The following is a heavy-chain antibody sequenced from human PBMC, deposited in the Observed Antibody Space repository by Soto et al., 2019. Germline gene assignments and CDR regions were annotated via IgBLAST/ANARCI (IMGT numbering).Heavy chain of an antibody. CDR3: ARGPGAYGDYSSDYDYDGMDV. V-gene: IGHV4-30-4*01. D-gene: IGHD4-17*01. CDR2: IYYSGCT. Sequence: QVQLQESGPGLVKPSQTLSLTCPVSGGSISSGDYYWSWIRQPPGKGLEWIGYIYYSGCTYYNPSLKSRLTISVDPSTNHFSLKLSSVTAAGTAVYYCARGPGAYGDYSSDYDYDGMDVWGQGTTVPVSS. J-gene: IGHJ6*02. CDR1: GGSISSGDYY.